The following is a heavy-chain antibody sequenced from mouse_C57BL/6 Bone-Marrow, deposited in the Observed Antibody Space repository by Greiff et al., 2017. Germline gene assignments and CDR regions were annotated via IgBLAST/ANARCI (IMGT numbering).Heavy chain of an antibody. CDR3: AREGFYYGSSYAMDY. J-gene: IGHJ4*01. Sequence: QVQLQQPGAELVKPGASVQMSCKASGYTFTSYWITWVKQRPGQGLEWIGDIYPGSGSTNYNEKFKSKATLTVDTSSSTAYMQLSSLTSEDSAVYYCAREGFYYGSSYAMDYWGQGTSVTVSS. CDR1: GYTFTSYW. CDR2: IYPGSGST. V-gene: IGHV1-55*01. D-gene: IGHD1-1*01.